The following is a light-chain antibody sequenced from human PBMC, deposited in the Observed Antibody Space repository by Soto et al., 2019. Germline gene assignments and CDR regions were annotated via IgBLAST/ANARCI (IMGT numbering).Light chain of an antibody. CDR2: EGS. J-gene: IGLJ2*01. Sequence: QSALTQPASLSGSPGQSNTISCTGTSSDVGSYNLVSWYQQRPGKAPKLMIYEGSKRPSGVSYRFSASKSGNTASLTISGLQAEDEADYYCCSYAGSSTSVFGGGTKLTVL. CDR1: SSDVGSYNL. V-gene: IGLV2-23*01. CDR3: CSYAGSSTSV.